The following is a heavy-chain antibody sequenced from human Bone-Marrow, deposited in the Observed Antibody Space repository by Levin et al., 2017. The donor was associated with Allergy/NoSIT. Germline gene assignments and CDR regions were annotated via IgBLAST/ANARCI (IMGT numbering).Heavy chain of an antibody. CDR2: IHPDDSYI. Sequence: GESLKISCKGFGYSFSSHWIGWVRQMPGTGLEWVGIIHPDDSYIKYSPSSQGPVPILPEKALGTAYLQWRRLKGSDSGKYYCARQVYGGPQLYYDMDVWGIGTTVTVSS. D-gene: IGHD2-21*01. CDR3: ARQVYGGPQLYYDMDV. V-gene: IGHV5-51*01. J-gene: IGHJ6*03. CDR1: GYSFSSHW.